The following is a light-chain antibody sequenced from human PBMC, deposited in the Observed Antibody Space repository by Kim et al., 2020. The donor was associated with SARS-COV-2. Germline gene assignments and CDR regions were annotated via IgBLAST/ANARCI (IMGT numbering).Light chain of an antibody. J-gene: IGKJ1*01. CDR1: KSISTY. Sequence: ATVGERVIINCLARKSISTYINWYQHQPVNPPQLLIFAAYNLHTGVPSRFSGSGSGTDFTLTISSLHPLDFATYHCQQSYMTPWTFGQGTKVDIK. CDR3: QQSYMTPWT. V-gene: IGKV1-39*01. CDR2: AAY.